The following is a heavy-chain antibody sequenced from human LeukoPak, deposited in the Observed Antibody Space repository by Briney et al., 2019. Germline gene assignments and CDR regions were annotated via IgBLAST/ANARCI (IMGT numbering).Heavy chain of an antibody. D-gene: IGHD3-10*01. J-gene: IGHJ4*02. CDR1: GFSSSSPD. Sequence: GGSLRLSCSASGFSSSSPDMSWVSQAPGKGLEGVSTIRGRSGPTYYADSVKGRFTISRDNSKNTLYLQMNSLRAEDTAVYYCAKIAGYYGSGSYYSGWGQGTLVTVSS. CDR3: AKIAGYYGSGSYYSG. V-gene: IGHV3-23*01. CDR2: IRGRSGPT.